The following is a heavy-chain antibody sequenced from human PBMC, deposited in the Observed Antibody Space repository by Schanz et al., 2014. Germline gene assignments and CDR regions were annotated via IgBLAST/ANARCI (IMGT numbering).Heavy chain of an antibody. V-gene: IGHV4-31*03. CDR2: IDDTWGP. J-gene: IGHJ6*02. CDR3: ASYSGSPYYFGMDV. D-gene: IGHD2-15*01. Sequence: QVQLQESGPGLVKPSQTLSLTCTVSGASITSGGHYWTWIRQVPGKGLEWIGCIDDTWGPKNNSPLKARVTLSLDASTNQFSLKLSSVTAADTAVYYCASYSGSPYYFGMDVWGQGTTVTVSS. CDR1: GASITSGGHY.